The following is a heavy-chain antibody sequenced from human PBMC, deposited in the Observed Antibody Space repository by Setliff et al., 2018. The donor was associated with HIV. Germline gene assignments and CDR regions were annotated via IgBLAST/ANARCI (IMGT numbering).Heavy chain of an antibody. CDR3: ARAPITIFGVIIIPVYFDY. V-gene: IGHV4-34*01. D-gene: IGHD3-3*01. Sequence: SETLSLTCAVYGGSFSGYYWSWIRQPPGKGLEWIGEVNHRGITNYNPSLKSRVTISVDTSKNQFSLKLSSVTAADTAVYYCARAPITIFGVIIIPVYFDYWGQGTLVTVSS. CDR2: VNHRGIT. CDR1: GGSFSGYY. J-gene: IGHJ4*02.